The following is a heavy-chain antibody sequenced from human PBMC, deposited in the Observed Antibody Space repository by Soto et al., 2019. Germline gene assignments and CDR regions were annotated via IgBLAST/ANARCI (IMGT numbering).Heavy chain of an antibody. CDR3: ARIAAAYYYYYGMDV. D-gene: IGHD6-13*01. J-gene: IGHJ6*02. V-gene: IGHV5-10-1*01. Sequence: LGESLKISCKGSGYSFTSYWISWVRQMPGKGLEWMGRIDPSDSYTNYSPSFQGHVTISADKSISTAYLQWSSLKASDTAMYYCARIAAAYYYYYGMDVWGQGTTVTVS. CDR2: IDPSDSYT. CDR1: GYSFTSYW.